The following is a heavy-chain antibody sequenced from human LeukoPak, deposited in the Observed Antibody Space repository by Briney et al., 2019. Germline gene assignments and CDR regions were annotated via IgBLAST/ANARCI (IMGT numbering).Heavy chain of an antibody. Sequence: GASVKVSCKASGYTFTSYGISWVRQAPGQGLEWMGWISAYNGNTNYAQKLQGRVTMTTDTSTSTAYMELRSLRSDDTAVYYCARGKKGIVGATGAFDIWGQGTTVTVSS. CDR3: ARGKKGIVGATGAFDI. J-gene: IGHJ3*02. CDR2: ISAYNGNT. CDR1: GYTFTSYG. D-gene: IGHD1-26*01. V-gene: IGHV1-18*01.